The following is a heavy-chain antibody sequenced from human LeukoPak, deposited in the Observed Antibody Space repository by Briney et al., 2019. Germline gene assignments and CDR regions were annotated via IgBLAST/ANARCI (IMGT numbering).Heavy chain of an antibody. D-gene: IGHD1-26*01. V-gene: IGHV4-61*05. CDR2: IYYSGST. CDR1: GVSISSSSYY. CDR3: AGSYSGSYYYYMDV. J-gene: IGHJ6*03. Sequence: KASETLSLTCTVSGVSISSSSYYWGWIRQPPGKGLEWIGYIYYSGSTNYNPSLKSRVTISVDTSKNQFSLKLSSVTAADTAVYYCAGSYSGSYYYYMDVWGKGTTVTISS.